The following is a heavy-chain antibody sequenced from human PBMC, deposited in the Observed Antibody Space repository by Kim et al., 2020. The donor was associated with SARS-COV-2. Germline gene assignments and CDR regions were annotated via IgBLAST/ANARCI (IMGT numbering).Heavy chain of an antibody. CDR2: INPANGDT. CDR3: ARGQFGSMSNNWFDS. Sequence: ASVKVSCKASGYTFINYAMHWVRQAPGQRPEWMGWINPANGDTRYSQSFQGRVTTTRDTSATTVYMELTALRSEDTAVYYCARGQFGSMSNNWFDSWGQGTLVTVSS. D-gene: IGHD3-10*01. V-gene: IGHV1-3*01. J-gene: IGHJ5*01. CDR1: GYTFINYA.